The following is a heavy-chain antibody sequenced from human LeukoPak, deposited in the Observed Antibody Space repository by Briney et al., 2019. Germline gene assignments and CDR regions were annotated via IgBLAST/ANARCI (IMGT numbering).Heavy chain of an antibody. Sequence: SETLSVTCTVSGGSISSYYWNWIRQPPGKGLEWIGYIYYSGSTNYNPSLQSRVTISVDTSKNQFSLKLSSVTAADTAVYYCARDNSGGGYYYYYMDVWGKGTTVTVSS. J-gene: IGHJ6*03. D-gene: IGHD2-15*01. CDR1: GGSISSYY. CDR3: ARDNSGGGYYYYYMDV. V-gene: IGHV4-59*01. CDR2: IYYSGST.